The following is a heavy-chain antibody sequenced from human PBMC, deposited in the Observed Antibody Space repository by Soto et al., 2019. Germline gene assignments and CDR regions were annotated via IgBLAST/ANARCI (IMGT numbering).Heavy chain of an antibody. CDR2: IYYSGST. CDR1: GGSISSYY. V-gene: IGHV4-59*01. Sequence: QVQLQESGPGLVKPSETLSLTCTVSGGSISSYYWSWLRQPPGKGLEWIGYIYYSGSTNYNPALKSRVTISVDTSKNQFSLKLSSVTAADTAVYYCARGYAFLDPWGQGTLVTVSS. D-gene: IGHD2-2*01. CDR3: ARGYAFLDP. J-gene: IGHJ5*02.